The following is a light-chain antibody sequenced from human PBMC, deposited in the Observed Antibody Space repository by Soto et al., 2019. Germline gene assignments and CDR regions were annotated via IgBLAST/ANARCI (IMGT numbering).Light chain of an antibody. CDR2: DAS. Sequence: AIQLTQSPASLSADVGDRVTITCRASQSISSWLAWYQQKPGAPPKLLIYDASTLERGIPSRFSGRGSGTHFILTINNLQPEDFATYYCQQFNSLFGQGTRLEIK. V-gene: IGKV1-13*02. J-gene: IGKJ5*01. CDR1: QSISSW. CDR3: QQFNSL.